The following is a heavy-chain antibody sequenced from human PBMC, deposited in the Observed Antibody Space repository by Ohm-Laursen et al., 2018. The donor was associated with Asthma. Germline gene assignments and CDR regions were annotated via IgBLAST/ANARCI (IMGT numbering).Heavy chain of an antibody. CDR1: GFTFSRYW. Sequence: SLRLSCAASGFTFSRYWMHWVRQAPGMGLVWVSRLKSDGTETTYADSVKGRFTISRDNAKNTLYLQMNSLRAEDTAVYYCARDLGIGDAFDIWGQGTMVTVSS. CDR2: LKSDGTET. D-gene: IGHD3-10*01. CDR3: ARDLGIGDAFDI. J-gene: IGHJ3*02. V-gene: IGHV3-74*01.